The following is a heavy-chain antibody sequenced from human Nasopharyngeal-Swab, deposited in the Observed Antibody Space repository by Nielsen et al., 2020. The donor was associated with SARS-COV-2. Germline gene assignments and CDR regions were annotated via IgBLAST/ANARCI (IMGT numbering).Heavy chain of an antibody. V-gene: IGHV1-24*01. Sequence: ASVKVSCKVSGHTLTQLSMNWVRQAPGGGLEWMGAFDPEDGETIYAQKFQGRVTMTEDTSKDTAYLELSRLTSDDTAVYYCATEEGSGTYSVNYFDYWGQGTLVTVSS. D-gene: IGHD1-26*01. CDR3: ATEEGSGTYSVNYFDY. CDR2: FDPEDGET. CDR1: GHTLTQLS. J-gene: IGHJ4*02.